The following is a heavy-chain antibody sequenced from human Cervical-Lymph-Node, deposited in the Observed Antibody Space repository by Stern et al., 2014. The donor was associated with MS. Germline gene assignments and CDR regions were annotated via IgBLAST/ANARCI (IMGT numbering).Heavy chain of an antibody. CDR1: GYTFTSHG. D-gene: IGHD3-22*01. CDR3: ARPGYDSTSYYYY. J-gene: IGHJ4*02. V-gene: IGHV1-18*01. Sequence: VQLLESGAEVKKPGASVKVSCRTSGYTFTSHGISWVRQAPGQGLEWMGWISTYNGETKYAQNFQDRFSMTTDTYTSTAYMELRSLRSDDTAVYYCARPGYDSTSYYYYWGQGTLVSVSA. CDR2: ISTYNGET.